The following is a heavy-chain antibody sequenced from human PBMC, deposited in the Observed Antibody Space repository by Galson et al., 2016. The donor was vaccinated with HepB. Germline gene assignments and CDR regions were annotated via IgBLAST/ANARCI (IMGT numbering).Heavy chain of an antibody. CDR2: NCYTGST. CDR1: GGSVSSGSYY. CDR3: ARVGYFGSGRSYSFDS. Sequence: ATLSLSCTVSGGSVSSGSYYWSWIWEPPGEGLEWIGYNCYTGSTDYNPSLKSRVTISVDTSTNQFPLKLRSATAADTAVYYCARVGYFGSGRSYSFDSWGQGRLVTVSS. D-gene: IGHD3-10*01. V-gene: IGHV4-61*01. J-gene: IGHJ4*02.